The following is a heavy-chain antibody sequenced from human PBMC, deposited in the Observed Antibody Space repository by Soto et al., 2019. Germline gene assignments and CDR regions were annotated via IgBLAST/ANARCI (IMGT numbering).Heavy chain of an antibody. Sequence: SETLSLTCTVSGGSISSSSYYWGWIRQPPGKGLEWIGSIYYSGSTYYNPSLKSRVTISVDTSKNQFSLKLSSVTAADTAVYYCARSYCDYYYYGMDVWGQGTTVTVSS. V-gene: IGHV4-39*01. J-gene: IGHJ6*02. CDR1: GGSISSSSYY. D-gene: IGHD1-26*01. CDR2: IYYSGST. CDR3: ARSYCDYYYYGMDV.